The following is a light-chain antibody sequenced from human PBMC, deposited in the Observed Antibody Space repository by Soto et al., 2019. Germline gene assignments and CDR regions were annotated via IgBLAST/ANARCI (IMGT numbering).Light chain of an antibody. Sequence: ALTQSPGTLSSSPGERATLSCRASQSISSNYLAWYQHKPGQAPRFLIYGASRRATGIPDRFSSSGTGTDFTLTITRLEPEDFAIYYCQQYFNSPITFGQGTRLEIK. J-gene: IGKJ5*01. CDR3: QQYFNSPIT. CDR2: GAS. CDR1: QSISSNY. V-gene: IGKV3-20*01.